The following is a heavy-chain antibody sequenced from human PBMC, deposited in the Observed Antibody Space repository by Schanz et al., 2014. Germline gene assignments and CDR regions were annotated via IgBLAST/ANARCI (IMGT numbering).Heavy chain of an antibody. D-gene: IGHD2-2*02. Sequence: QVQLVQSGAEVKKPGASVKLSCKASGYTFTNYYIHWVRQAPGQGLECMGWINPNSGDTNYGQKFQGRVTMTRDTSISTAYMELSSLRSDDTAVYYCARARQRYPHDYWGQGTLVTVSS. CDR1: GYTFTNYY. J-gene: IGHJ4*02. V-gene: IGHV1-2*02. CDR3: ARARQRYPHDY. CDR2: INPNSGDT.